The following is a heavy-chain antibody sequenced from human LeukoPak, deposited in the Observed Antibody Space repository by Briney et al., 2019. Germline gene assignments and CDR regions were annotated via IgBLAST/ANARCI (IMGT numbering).Heavy chain of an antibody. D-gene: IGHD5-18*01. Sequence: GGSLRLSCAASGFTFSNYGMSWVRQAPGKGLEWVSVTDTSGVITYYTDSVRGRFTISRDNSKNTLNLQMDSLRVEDTAVYYCAKGDTGVIRRYYLDSWGQGTLVTVSS. CDR3: AKGDTGVIRRYYLDS. J-gene: IGHJ4*02. CDR1: GFTFSNYG. CDR2: TDTSGVIT. V-gene: IGHV3-23*05.